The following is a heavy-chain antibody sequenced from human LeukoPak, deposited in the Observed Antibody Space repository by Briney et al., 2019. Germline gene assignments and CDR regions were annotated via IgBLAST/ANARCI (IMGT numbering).Heavy chain of an antibody. Sequence: SETLSLTCTVSRGSITTDNYYWGWIRQPPGKGLEWIGTIFFTGTTHYNPSLKSRVTISIEMSKNQFSLKLTSVTAADTAVYYCARVPAAFYFDYWGQGSLVTVSS. V-gene: IGHV4-39*07. CDR2: IFFTGTT. CDR3: ARVPAAFYFDY. D-gene: IGHD6-25*01. J-gene: IGHJ4*02. CDR1: RGSITTDNYY.